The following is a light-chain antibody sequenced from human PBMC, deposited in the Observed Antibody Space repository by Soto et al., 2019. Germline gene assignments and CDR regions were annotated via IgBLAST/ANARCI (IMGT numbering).Light chain of an antibody. Sequence: QSALTQPPSASGSPGPSVAISCTGTSSDVGGYNYVSWYQQHPGKAPKLMIYEVNKRPSGVPDRFSGSKSGNTASLTVSGLQAEDEADYYCSSYAGSSNVFGTGTKGTV. V-gene: IGLV2-8*01. CDR2: EVN. CDR1: SSDVGGYNY. J-gene: IGLJ1*01. CDR3: SSYAGSSNV.